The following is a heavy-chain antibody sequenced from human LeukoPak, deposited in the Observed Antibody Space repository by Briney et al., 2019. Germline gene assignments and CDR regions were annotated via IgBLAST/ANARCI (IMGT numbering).Heavy chain of an antibody. CDR1: GFTVSSNY. V-gene: IGHV3-66*01. D-gene: IGHD3-3*01. CDR3: ARGRTRRITIFGVSENWFDP. Sequence: PGGSLRLSCAASGFTVSSNYMSWVRQAPGKGLEWVSVIYSGGSTYYADSVKGRFTISRDNSKNTLYLQMNSLRAEDTAVYYCARGRTRRITIFGVSENWFDPWGQGTLVTVSS. J-gene: IGHJ5*02. CDR2: IYSGGST.